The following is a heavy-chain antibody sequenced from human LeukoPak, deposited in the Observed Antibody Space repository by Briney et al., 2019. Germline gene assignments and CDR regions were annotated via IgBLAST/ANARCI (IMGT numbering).Heavy chain of an antibody. Sequence: PSETLSLTCTVSGGSVSSGSYYWSWIRQPPGKGLEWIGYIYYSGSTNYNPSLKSRVTISVDTSKNQFSLKLSSVTAADTAVYYCAREYDIVATRFFDYWGQGTLVTVSS. CDR3: AREYDIVATRFFDY. CDR2: IYYSGST. CDR1: GGSVSSGSYY. V-gene: IGHV4-61*01. J-gene: IGHJ4*02. D-gene: IGHD5-12*01.